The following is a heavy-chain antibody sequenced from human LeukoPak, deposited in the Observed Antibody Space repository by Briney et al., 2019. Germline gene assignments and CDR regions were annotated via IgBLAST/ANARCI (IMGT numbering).Heavy chain of an antibody. D-gene: IGHD6-6*01. CDR2: IYSGGST. Sequence: PGGSLRLSCAASGFTVSSNYMSWVRQAPGKGLEWVSVIYSGGSTYYADSAKGRFTISRDNSKNTLYLQMNSLRAEDTAVYYCAGRPYSSSSPYYYYYGMDVWGQGTTVTVSS. V-gene: IGHV3-66*01. J-gene: IGHJ6*02. CDR3: AGRPYSSSSPYYYYYGMDV. CDR1: GFTVSSNY.